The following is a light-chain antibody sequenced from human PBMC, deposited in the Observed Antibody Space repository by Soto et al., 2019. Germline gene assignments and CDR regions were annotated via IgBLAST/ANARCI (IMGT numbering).Light chain of an antibody. Sequence: DIQMNQSPYSLSASVGDRVTIACRASQGIKNYLAWYQHKPGKVPQLLIFAASTLQSEVPYRFSGSGAGTDFTLTISSLQPEDVVTYYCQKYDGVPWTFGQGTKVEIK. CDR2: AAS. J-gene: IGKJ1*01. CDR1: QGIKNY. V-gene: IGKV1-27*01. CDR3: QKYDGVPWT.